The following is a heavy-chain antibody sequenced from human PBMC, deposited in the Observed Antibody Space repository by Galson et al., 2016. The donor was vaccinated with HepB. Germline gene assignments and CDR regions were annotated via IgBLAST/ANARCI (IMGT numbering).Heavy chain of an antibody. D-gene: IGHD3-3*01. J-gene: IGHJ6*03. CDR1: GFTFGDYA. Sequence: SLRLSCATSGFTFGDYAMSWFRQAPGKGLEWVGFIRSKAYGGTTEYAASVKGRFTISRDDSKSIAYLQMNSLKTEDTAVYYCTRVYYDFWSGYSSYMDVWGKGTTVTVSS. V-gene: IGHV3-49*03. CDR3: TRVYYDFWSGYSSYMDV. CDR2: IRSKAYGGTT.